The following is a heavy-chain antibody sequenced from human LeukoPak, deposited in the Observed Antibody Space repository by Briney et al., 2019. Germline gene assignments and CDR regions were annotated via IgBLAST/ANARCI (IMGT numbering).Heavy chain of an antibody. V-gene: IGHV4-61*02. CDR2: IYTSGST. D-gene: IGHD4-23*01. CDR1: GGSISSGSYY. Sequence: PSQTLSLTCTVSGGSISSGSYYWSWIRQPAGKGLEWIGRIYTSGSTNYNPSLKSRVTISVDTSKNQFSLKLSFVTAADTAVYYCARAIYGGNSNWYFDLWGRGTLVTVSS. CDR3: ARAIYGGNSNWYFDL. J-gene: IGHJ2*01.